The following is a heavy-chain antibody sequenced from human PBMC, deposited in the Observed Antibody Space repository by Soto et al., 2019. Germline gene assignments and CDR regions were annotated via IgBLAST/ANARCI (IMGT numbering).Heavy chain of an antibody. J-gene: IGHJ4*02. CDR3: ARDPGYSYGSARGHDY. D-gene: IGHD5-18*01. CDR2: ISSSSSYT. CDR1: GFTFSDYY. Sequence: QVQLVESGGGLVKPGGSLRLSCAASGFTFSDYYMSWIRQAPGKGLEWVSYISSSSSYTNYADSVKGRFTISRDNAKNSLYLQMNSLRAEDTAVYYCARDPGYSYGSARGHDYWGQGTLVTVSS. V-gene: IGHV3-11*05.